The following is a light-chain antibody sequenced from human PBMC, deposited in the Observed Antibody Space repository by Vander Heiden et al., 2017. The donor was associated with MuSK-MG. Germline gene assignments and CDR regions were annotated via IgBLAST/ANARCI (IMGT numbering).Light chain of an antibody. J-gene: IGKJ3*01. CDR2: ATS. Sequence: DIQMTQSPSSLSASEGDRVTVTCRASQSISSYLNWYQQKQGKAPKLLIFATSNLQRGVPSRFSGSGSGTDFTLTIRMLHPEDYATYYCQRTDTPPFTFGHGTKVDIK. CDR3: QRTDTPPFT. CDR1: QSISSY. V-gene: IGKV1-39*01.